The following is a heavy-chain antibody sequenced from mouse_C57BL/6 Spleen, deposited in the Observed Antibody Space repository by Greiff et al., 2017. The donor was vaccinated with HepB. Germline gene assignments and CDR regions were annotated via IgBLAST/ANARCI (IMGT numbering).Heavy chain of an antibody. CDR2: INPSSGYT. J-gene: IGHJ2*01. CDR3: ARSPYDYDEYYFDY. CDR1: GYTFTSYT. Sequence: VQLQQSGAELARPGAPVKMSCKASGYTFTSYTMHWVKQRPGQGLEWIGYINPSSGYTKYNQKFKDKATLTADKSSSTAYMQLSSLTSEDSAVYYCARSPYDYDEYYFDYWGQGTTLTVSS. V-gene: IGHV1-4*01. D-gene: IGHD2-4*01.